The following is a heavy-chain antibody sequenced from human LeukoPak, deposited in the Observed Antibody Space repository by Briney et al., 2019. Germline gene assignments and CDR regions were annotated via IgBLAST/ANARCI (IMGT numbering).Heavy chain of an antibody. CDR2: IGTAGDT. CDR1: GFTFSSYD. D-gene: IGHD3-22*01. CDR3: ARQARDSSGYYSDDAFDI. Sequence: GGSLRLSCAASGFTFSSYDMHWVRQATGKGLEWVSAIGTAGDTYYPGSVKGRFTISRENAKNSLYLQMNSLRAGDTAVYYCARQARDSSGYYSDDAFDIWGQGTMVTVSS. J-gene: IGHJ3*02. V-gene: IGHV3-13*01.